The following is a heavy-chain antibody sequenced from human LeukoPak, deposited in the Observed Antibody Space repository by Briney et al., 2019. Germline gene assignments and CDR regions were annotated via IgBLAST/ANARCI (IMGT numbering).Heavy chain of an antibody. CDR2: ISSSSSYI. CDR1: GFTFSSYS. Sequence: GGSLRLSCAASGFTFSSYSMKWVRQAPGKGLEWVSSISSSSSYIYYADSVKGRFTISRDNAKNSLYLQMNSLRAEDTAVYYCARSPARLRPNWYFDLWGRGTLVTVSS. V-gene: IGHV3-21*01. J-gene: IGHJ2*01. D-gene: IGHD4-17*01. CDR3: ARSPARLRPNWYFDL.